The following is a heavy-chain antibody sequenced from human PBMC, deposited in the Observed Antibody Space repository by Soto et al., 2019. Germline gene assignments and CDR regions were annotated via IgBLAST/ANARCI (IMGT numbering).Heavy chain of an antibody. D-gene: IGHD2-15*01. Sequence: QVQLVESGGGVVQPGRSLRLSCAASGFTFSRYAMHGVRQAPGKGLEWVAVISYDGSNKYYADSVKGRFTISRDNSKNTLYLQMNSLRAEDTAVYYCARDPQGYCSGGTCYYYYFDYWGQGTLVTVSS. CDR3: ARDPQGYCSGGTCYYYYFDY. CDR1: GFTFSRYA. V-gene: IGHV3-30-3*01. J-gene: IGHJ4*02. CDR2: ISYDGSNK.